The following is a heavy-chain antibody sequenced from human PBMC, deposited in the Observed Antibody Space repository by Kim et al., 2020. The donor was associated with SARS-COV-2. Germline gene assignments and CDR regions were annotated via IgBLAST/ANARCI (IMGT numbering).Heavy chain of an antibody. V-gene: IGHV4-34*01. D-gene: IGHD2-2*01. CDR1: GGSFSGYY. J-gene: IGHJ6*02. CDR2: INHSGST. Sequence: SETLSLTCAVYGGSFSGYYWSWIRQPPGKGLEWIGEINHSGSTNYNPSLKSRVTISVDTSKNQFSLKLSSVTAADTAVYYCARGAGGYCSSTSCRYYYYYGMDVWGQGTTVTVSS. CDR3: ARGAGGYCSSTSCRYYYYYGMDV.